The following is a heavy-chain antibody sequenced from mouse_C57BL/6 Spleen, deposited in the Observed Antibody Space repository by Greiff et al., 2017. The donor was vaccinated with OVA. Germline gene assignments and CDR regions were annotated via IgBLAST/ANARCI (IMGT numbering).Heavy chain of an antibody. CDR1: GYTFTDYE. J-gene: IGHJ4*01. V-gene: IGHV1-15*01. Sequence: VQGVESGAELVRPGASVTLSCKASGYTFTDYEMHWVKQTPVHGLEWIGAIDPETGGTAYNQKFKGKAILTADKSSSTAYMELRSLTSEDSAVYYCTRRVGYAMDYWGQGTSVTVSS. CDR3: TRRVGYAMDY. CDR2: IDPETGGT.